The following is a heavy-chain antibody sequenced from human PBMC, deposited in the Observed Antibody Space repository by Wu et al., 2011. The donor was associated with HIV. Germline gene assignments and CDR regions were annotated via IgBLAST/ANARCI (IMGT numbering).Heavy chain of an antibody. CDR1: GGSFSSYA. V-gene: IGHV1-69*01. J-gene: IGHJ6*02. Sequence: QVQLVQSGAEVKKPGSSVKVSCKASGGSFSSYAINWVRQAPGQGLEWMGGIIPIIGTANYTQKFQGRVSITTDESTSTAYMELTSLRSEDTAIYYCAGEDSGTSNYYYGMDVWGQGTTVTVSS. CDR3: AGEDSGTSNYYYGMDV. D-gene: IGHD3-10*01. CDR2: IIPIIGTA.